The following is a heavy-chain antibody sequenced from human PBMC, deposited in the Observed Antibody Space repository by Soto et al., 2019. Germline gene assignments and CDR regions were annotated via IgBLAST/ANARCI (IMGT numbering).Heavy chain of an antibody. CDR1: GGSISSYY. CDR2: IYYSGST. D-gene: IGHD5-18*01. V-gene: IGHV4-59*01. J-gene: IGHJ5*02. Sequence: PSETLSLTCTVSGGSISSYYWSWIRQPPGKGLEWIGYIYYSGSTNYNPSLKSRVTISVDTSKNQFSLKLSSVTAADTAVYYCARALGYSYGNWFDPCGQGTLVTVSS. CDR3: ARALGYSYGNWFDP.